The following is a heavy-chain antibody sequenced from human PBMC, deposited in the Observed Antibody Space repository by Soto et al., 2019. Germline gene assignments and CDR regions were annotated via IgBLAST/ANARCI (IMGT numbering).Heavy chain of an antibody. CDR2: VYHTGRT. Sequence: SETLSLTCTVSGGSFKSAGDSWSWIRQPPGEGLEWIGYVYHTGRTSYIPSLKSRVSISMDTSKNQFSLNLDSVTAADTAVYFCARDFAYFDSWGQGTLVTVSS. CDR1: GGSFKSAGDS. J-gene: IGHJ4*02. V-gene: IGHV4-61*08. D-gene: IGHD3-3*01. CDR3: ARDFAYFDS.